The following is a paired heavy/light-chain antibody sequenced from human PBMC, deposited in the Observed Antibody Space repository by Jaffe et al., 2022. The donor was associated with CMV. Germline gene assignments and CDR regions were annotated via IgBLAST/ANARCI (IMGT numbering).Heavy chain of an antibody. J-gene: IGHJ6*03. CDR2: IFYNGYT. D-gene: IGHD3-3*01. Sequence: QVQLQESGPGLVKPSETLSLTCTVSGGSINNFYWSWIRQPPGKGLEWIGYIFYNGYTTYSPSLKSRVTISVDTSKNQFSLKLTSVTAADTAVYYCARERFSHDYWSAYYHPTFDYDYYYMDVWGRGTTVTVSS. V-gene: IGHV4-59*01. CDR3: ARERFSHDYWSAYYHPTFDYDYYYMDV. CDR1: GGSINNFY.
Light chain of an antibody. CDR1: QSVTSN. CDR3: QQYKSWPT. J-gene: IGKJ1*01. CDR2: GAS. V-gene: IGKV3-15*01. Sequence: EIVMTQSPATLSVSPGDTASLSCRASQSVTSNLAWYQQKPGQAPRLLIYGASTRATGVPARFIGSGSGTEFTLTISSLQSEDFVVYYCQQYKSWPTFGQGTKVEIK.